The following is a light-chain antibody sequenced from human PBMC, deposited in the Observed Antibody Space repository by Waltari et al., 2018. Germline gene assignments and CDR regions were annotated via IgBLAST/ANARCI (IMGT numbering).Light chain of an antibody. CDR1: QDISKY. J-gene: IGKJ4*01. CDR3: QQVQTHSALT. V-gene: IGKV1-9*01. CDR2: AAS. Sequence: DIQLTQSPSFLSASVGDRVTIPSRASQDISKYLAWYQQKLGKVPKILIFAASTLQNGVPSRFSGSGSGTEFNLTIASLQPEDFATYDCQQVQTHSALTFGGGTRVEIK.